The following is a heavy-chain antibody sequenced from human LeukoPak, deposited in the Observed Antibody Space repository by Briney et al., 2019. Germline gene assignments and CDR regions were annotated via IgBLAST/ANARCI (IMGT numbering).Heavy chain of an antibody. J-gene: IGHJ6*03. D-gene: IGHD4-23*01. CDR2: IYASGST. Sequence: SETLSLTCTVSGGSISTYYWSWIRQPPGKGLEWIGYIYASGSTNYSPSLKSRVTISIDTSKNQFSLKLSSVTAADTAVYYCARHPSYGGNDHFYYDMDVWGKGTTVTVSS. V-gene: IGHV4-4*09. CDR3: ARHPSYGGNDHFYYDMDV. CDR1: GGSISTYY.